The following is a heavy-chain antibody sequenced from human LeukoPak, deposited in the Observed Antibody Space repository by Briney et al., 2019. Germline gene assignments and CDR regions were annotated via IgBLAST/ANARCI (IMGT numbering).Heavy chain of an antibody. CDR1: GGSFSGYY. Sequence: SETLSLTCAVYGGSFSGYYWSWIRQPPGKGLEWIGEINHSGSTNYNPSLKSRVTISVDTSKNQFSLKLSSATAADTAVYYCARVGYYGSGSYSLSWFDPWGQGTLVTVSS. J-gene: IGHJ5*02. V-gene: IGHV4-34*01. CDR2: INHSGST. D-gene: IGHD3-10*01. CDR3: ARVGYYGSGSYSLSWFDP.